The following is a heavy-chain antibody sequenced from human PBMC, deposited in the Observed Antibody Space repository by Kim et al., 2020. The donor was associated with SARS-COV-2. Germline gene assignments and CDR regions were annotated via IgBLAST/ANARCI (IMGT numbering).Heavy chain of an antibody. D-gene: IGHD5-18*01. CDR1: GGTFSSYA. CDR2: IIPILGIA. J-gene: IGHJ4*02. Sequence: SVKVSCKASGGTFSSYAISWVRQAPGQGLEWMGRIIPILGIANYAQKFQGRVTITADKSTSTAYMELSSLRSEDTAVYYCARDPVDTAMDGDFDYWGQG. CDR3: ARDPVDTAMDGDFDY. V-gene: IGHV1-69*04.